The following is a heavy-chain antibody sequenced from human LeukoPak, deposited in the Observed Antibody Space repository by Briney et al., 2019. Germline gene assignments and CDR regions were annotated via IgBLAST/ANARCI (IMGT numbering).Heavy chain of an antibody. CDR1: SGSINSRNYY. CDR2: IYYSESA. V-gene: IGHV4-39*01. J-gene: IGHJ4*02. CDR3: GRSLTGTTGRFFDY. Sequence: SETLSLTCTVSSGSINSRNYYGPWGRQPPGRGLEWIGSIYYSESADYHPSLKSQVTVSVDKPNNQVALKLNAVPAADRAVYYCGRSLTGTTGRFFDYWGQGTLVTVSS. D-gene: IGHD1-7*01.